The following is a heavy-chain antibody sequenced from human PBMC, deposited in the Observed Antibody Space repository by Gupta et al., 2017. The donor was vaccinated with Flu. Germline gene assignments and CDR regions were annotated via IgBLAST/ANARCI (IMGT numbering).Heavy chain of an antibody. J-gene: IGHJ6*02. D-gene: IGHD6-19*01. V-gene: IGHV1-69*18. CDR3: AREGGGRENSGRHTRAINFNDTYALDV. CDR1: GGTFSVYR. Sequence: QVRLEQSGLEVRKPGSSVKVSCKASGGTFSVYRHSRVRQAPGQGLEWMGTIMPIFNSPTYAQKFHGRLTFTADESTDTVYLELRRLTSEDTAVYFCAREGGGRENSGRHTRAINFNDTYALDVWGRGTPVTVSS. CDR2: IMPIFNSP.